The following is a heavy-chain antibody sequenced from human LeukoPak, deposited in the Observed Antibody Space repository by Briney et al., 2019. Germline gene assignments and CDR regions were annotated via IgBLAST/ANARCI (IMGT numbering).Heavy chain of an antibody. CDR2: INHSGST. V-gene: IGHV4-34*01. D-gene: IGHD3-10*01. CDR3: ARQGSGYYYGSGYYYYMDV. Sequence: PSETLSLTCAVYGGSFSGYYWGWIRQPPGKGLEWIGEINHSGSTNYNPSLKSRVTISVDTSNDQFSLKLSSVTAADTAVYYCARQGSGYYYGSGYYYYMDVWGKGTTVTISS. CDR1: GGSFSGYY. J-gene: IGHJ6*03.